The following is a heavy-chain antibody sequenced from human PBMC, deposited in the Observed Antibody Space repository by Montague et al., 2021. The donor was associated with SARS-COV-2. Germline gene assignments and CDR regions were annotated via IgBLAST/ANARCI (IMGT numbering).Heavy chain of an antibody. CDR1: GGSISATGYY. J-gene: IGHJ4*02. V-gene: IGHV4-31*03. CDR3: ATSASFGAYSPFDY. D-gene: IGHD4-17*01. CDR2: IYNSGST. Sequence: TLSLTCTVSGGSISATGYYWSWIRQPPGKGLEWIGNIYNSGSTNYSPSLKSRVSISLDTSKNQFSLNLRSVTAADTAVYYCATSASFGAYSPFDYWGRGTLVTVSS.